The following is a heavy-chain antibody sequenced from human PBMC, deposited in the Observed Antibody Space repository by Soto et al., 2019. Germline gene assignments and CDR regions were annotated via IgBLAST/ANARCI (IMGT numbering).Heavy chain of an antibody. CDR3: ARRGSGSYYDY. CDR1: GFTFSSYA. D-gene: IGHD1-26*01. J-gene: IGHJ4*02. V-gene: IGHV3-23*01. Sequence: EVQLLESGGGLVQPGGSLRLSCVASGFTFSSYAMRWVRQAPVKGLEWVSGISGSGGSTYYADSVKGRFTISRDNSKNTLYLQMNGLRAEDTAVYYCARRGSGSYYDYWGQGTLVTVSS. CDR2: ISGSGGST.